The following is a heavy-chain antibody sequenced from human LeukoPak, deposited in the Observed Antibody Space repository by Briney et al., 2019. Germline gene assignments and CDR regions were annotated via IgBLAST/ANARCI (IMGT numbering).Heavy chain of an antibody. CDR3: ARDGADSVLLWFGELPHYFDY. D-gene: IGHD3-10*01. CDR1: GFTFSDYY. J-gene: IGHJ4*02. V-gene: IGHV3-11*01. CDR2: ISSSGSTI. Sequence: SGGSLRLSCAAPGFTFSDYYMSWIRQAPGKGLEWVSYISSSGSTIYYADSVKGRFTISRDNAKNSLYLQMNSLRAEDTAVYYCARDGADSVLLWFGELPHYFDYWGQGTLVTVSS.